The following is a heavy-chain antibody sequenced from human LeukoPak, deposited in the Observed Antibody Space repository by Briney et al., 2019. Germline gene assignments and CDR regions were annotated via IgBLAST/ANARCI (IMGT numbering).Heavy chain of an antibody. CDR3: ARAPSHRGFDY. CDR2: ISSPADTI. Sequence: GGSLRLSCAASGFTFSTYVMAWVRQTPGKGLEWVSVISSPADTIYYADFVRGRFTISRDNSKYTLYLHLNSLRVDDTAVYYCARAPSHRGFDYWGRGTLVTVSS. V-gene: IGHV3-23*01. J-gene: IGHJ4*02. CDR1: GFTFSTYV.